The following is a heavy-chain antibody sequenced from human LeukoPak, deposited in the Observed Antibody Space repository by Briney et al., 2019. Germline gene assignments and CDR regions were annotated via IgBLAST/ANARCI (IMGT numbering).Heavy chain of an antibody. D-gene: IGHD5-18*01. CDR2: IYHSGST. Sequence: RTSETMSLTCTVSGYSISSGYYWGWIRQPPGKGLEWIGSIYHSGSTYYNPSLKSRVTISVDTSKNQFSLKLSSVTAVDTAVYYCARGGLGPDTAMVWGQGTLVTVSS. CDR1: GYSISSGYY. CDR3: ARGGLGPDTAMV. J-gene: IGHJ4*02. V-gene: IGHV4-38-2*02.